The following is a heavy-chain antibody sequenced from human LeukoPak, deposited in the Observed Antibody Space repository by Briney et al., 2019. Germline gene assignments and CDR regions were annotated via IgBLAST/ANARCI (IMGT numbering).Heavy chain of an antibody. J-gene: IGHJ5*02. CDR3: ARACSGGSCYSDNWLDP. Sequence: ASVKVSCKASGYTFTGYYLHWVRQAPGQGLEWMGRINPDGGGTNYAQKFQGRVTMTRDTSISTAYMELNRLTSDDTAVYYCARACSGGSCYSDNWLDPWGQGTLVTVSS. D-gene: IGHD2-15*01. V-gene: IGHV1-2*06. CDR1: GYTFTGYY. CDR2: INPDGGGT.